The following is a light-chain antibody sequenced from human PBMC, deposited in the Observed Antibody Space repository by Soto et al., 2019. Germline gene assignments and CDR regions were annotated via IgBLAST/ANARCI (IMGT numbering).Light chain of an antibody. J-gene: IGKJ2*01. CDR2: AAS. Sequence: DIQMTQSPSSLSVSVGDRVTITCRASQSITNYLNWYQQKPGKAPKLLVYAASSLQSWVPSRFSGNGSGTYFTLTISSLQPEDFASYYCQESDSYPYTCGQGTKMEIK. CDR3: QESDSYPYT. V-gene: IGKV1-39*01. CDR1: QSITNY.